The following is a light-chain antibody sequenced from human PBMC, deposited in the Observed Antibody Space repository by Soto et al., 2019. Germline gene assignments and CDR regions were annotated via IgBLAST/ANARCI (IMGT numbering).Light chain of an antibody. J-gene: IGKJ5*01. CDR1: QSVGSF. V-gene: IGKV3-11*01. CDR2: DTS. CDR3: QQRNSWPPTFT. Sequence: EIVLTRSPATLSLSPGEIATLSCGCIQSVGSFLAWYQQKSGQAPRLLIYDTSIRATGIPARFSGSGSGTDFTLTISSLEPEDFAVYYCQQRNSWPPTFTFGQGTRLEI.